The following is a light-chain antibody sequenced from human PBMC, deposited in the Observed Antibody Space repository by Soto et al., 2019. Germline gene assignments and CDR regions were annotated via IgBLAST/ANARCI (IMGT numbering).Light chain of an antibody. V-gene: IGLV2-11*01. CDR1: SSDVGAYNY. Sequence: QSALTQPRSVSGSPGQSVTISCTGTSSDVGAYNYVSWYQQNPGKAPKLMIYDVSTRPSGVPDRFSGSKSGNTASLTISGLQAEDEDDFYCCSYAGSYSGVFGGGTKLTVL. J-gene: IGLJ2*01. CDR3: CSYAGSYSGV. CDR2: DVS.